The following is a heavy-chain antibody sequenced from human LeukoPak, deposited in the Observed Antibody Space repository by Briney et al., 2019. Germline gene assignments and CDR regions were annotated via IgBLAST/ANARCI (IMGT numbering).Heavy chain of an antibody. CDR3: ARGRANCGGDCYTLVGWFDP. D-gene: IGHD2-21*02. Sequence: GASVRVSCKASGGTFSIYAISWVRQAPGQGLEWMGGIIPMFSIANYAQKFQDRVTITADESTSTAYMELSSLRSEDTAVYYCARGRANCGGDCYTLVGWFDPWGQGTLVTVSS. CDR2: IIPMFSIA. CDR1: GGTFSIYA. J-gene: IGHJ5*02. V-gene: IGHV1-69*13.